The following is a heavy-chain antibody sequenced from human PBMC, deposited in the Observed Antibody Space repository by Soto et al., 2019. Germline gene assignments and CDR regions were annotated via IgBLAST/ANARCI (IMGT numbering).Heavy chain of an antibody. V-gene: IGHV4-31*03. J-gene: IGHJ4*02. D-gene: IGHD4-17*01. CDR3: ARVRSLGLTTGHYFDY. Sequence: SETLSLTCTLSGGSLSSGGYYWSWIRQHPGKGLEWIGYIYYSGSTYYNPSLKSRVTISVDTSKNQFSLKLSSVTAADTAVYYCARVRSLGLTTGHYFDYWGQGTLVTVSS. CDR2: IYYSGST. CDR1: GGSLSSGGYY.